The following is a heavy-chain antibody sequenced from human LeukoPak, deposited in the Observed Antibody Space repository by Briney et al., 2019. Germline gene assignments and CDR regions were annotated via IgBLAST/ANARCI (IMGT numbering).Heavy chain of an antibody. CDR1: GFTFSSYA. Sequence: PGGSLRLSCVASGFTFSSYAMHWVRQAPGKGLEWVALIGSDGNKKYYADSVEGRFSISRDNSNNTLYLQVNSLGVEDTAVYYCARGRYSSSWKDYWGQGTLVTVSS. CDR2: IGSDGNKK. D-gene: IGHD6-13*01. V-gene: IGHV3-33*08. CDR3: ARGRYSSSWKDY. J-gene: IGHJ4*02.